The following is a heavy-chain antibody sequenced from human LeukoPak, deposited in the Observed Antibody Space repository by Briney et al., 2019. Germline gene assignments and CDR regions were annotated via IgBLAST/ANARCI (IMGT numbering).Heavy chain of an antibody. Sequence: SVKVSCKASGGTFSSYAISWVRQAPGQGLEWMGGIIPIFGTANYAQKFQGRVTITADESTSAAYMELSSLRSEDTAVYYCARRLGYCTNGVCYSWYFDLWGRGTLVTVSS. CDR2: IIPIFGTA. V-gene: IGHV1-69*13. CDR1: GGTFSSYA. CDR3: ARRLGYCTNGVCYSWYFDL. D-gene: IGHD2-8*01. J-gene: IGHJ2*01.